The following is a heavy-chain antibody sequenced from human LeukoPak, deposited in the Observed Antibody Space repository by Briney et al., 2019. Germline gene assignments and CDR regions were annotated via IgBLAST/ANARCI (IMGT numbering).Heavy chain of an antibody. V-gene: IGHV3-66*01. CDR2: IYSGGGT. Sequence: PGGSLRLSCAASGFTVTNNYMSWVRQAPGKGLEWVSIIYSGGGTYYADSVKGRFIISRDNSMNTLSLQMNSLRAEDTGVYYCAKDQRGTAVAGIGWYFDLWGRGTLVTVSS. CDR1: GFTVTNNY. D-gene: IGHD6-19*01. J-gene: IGHJ2*01. CDR3: AKDQRGTAVAGIGWYFDL.